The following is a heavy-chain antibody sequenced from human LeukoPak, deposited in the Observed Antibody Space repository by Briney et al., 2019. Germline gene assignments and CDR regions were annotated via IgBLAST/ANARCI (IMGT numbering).Heavy chain of an antibody. V-gene: IGHV4-61*01. CDR3: ARDPHKYYYDSDYAFDI. CDR1: GGSISSSSYY. Sequence: SETLSLTCTVSGGSISSSSYYWGWIRQPPGKGLEWIGYIYYSGSTNYNPSLKSRVTISVDTSKNQFSLKLSSVTAADTAVYYCARDPHKYYYDSDYAFDIWGQGTMVTVSS. D-gene: IGHD3-22*01. J-gene: IGHJ3*02. CDR2: IYYSGST.